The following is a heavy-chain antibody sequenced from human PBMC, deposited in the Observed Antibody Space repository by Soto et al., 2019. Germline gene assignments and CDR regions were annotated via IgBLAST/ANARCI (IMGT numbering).Heavy chain of an antibody. CDR2: INPSGDIT. V-gene: IGHV3-23*01. CDR3: AKSVRTSALTTYSFAS. D-gene: IGHD4-17*01. J-gene: IGHJ4*02. Sequence: EEQLLESGGGLVQPGGSLRLSCAASGLTFSRYAMSWVRQAPGKGLEWVSIINPSGDITYYGDSVKGRFTISRDNSKNTLSPQLNSLRAEDKVVYYCAKSVRTSALTTYSFASRGQGTLVTVSS. CDR1: GLTFSRYA.